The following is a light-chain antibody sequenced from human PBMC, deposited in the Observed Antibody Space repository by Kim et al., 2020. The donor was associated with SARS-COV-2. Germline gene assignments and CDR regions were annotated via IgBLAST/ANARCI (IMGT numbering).Light chain of an antibody. Sequence: DIQLTQSPSFLSASVGDRVTITCRASQDISSYLAWYQQKPGRAPNLLIYVASTCQSGVPSRFSGSGSGTEFTLTITSLQPEDFATYYCQHSHTFGQGTRLEIK. V-gene: IGKV1-9*01. J-gene: IGKJ5*01. CDR1: QDISSY. CDR2: VAS. CDR3: QHSHT.